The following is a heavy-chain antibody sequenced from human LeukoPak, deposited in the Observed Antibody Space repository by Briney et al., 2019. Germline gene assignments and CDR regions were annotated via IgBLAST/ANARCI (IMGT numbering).Heavy chain of an antibody. CDR2: ISSSGSTI. CDR3: ARVWNTYYDFWSGLNWFDP. D-gene: IGHD3-3*01. CDR1: GFTFSDYY. V-gene: IGHV3-11*04. J-gene: IGHJ5*02. Sequence: KPGGSLRLSCAASGFTFSDYYMSRIRQAPGKGLEWVSYISSSGSTIYYADSVKGRFTISSDNAKNSLYMQMNSLRAEDTAVYYCARVWNTYYDFWSGLNWFDPWGQGTLVTVSS.